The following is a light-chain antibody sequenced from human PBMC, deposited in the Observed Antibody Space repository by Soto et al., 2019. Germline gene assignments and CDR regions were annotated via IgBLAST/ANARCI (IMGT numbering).Light chain of an antibody. V-gene: IGLV2-8*01. CDR1: SSDVGGYNY. CDR2: EVS. J-gene: IGLJ2*01. Sequence: QSALTQPPSASGSPGQSVTISCTGTSSDVGGYNYVSWYRQHPGKAPKLMIYEVSKRPSGVPDRFSGSKSGNTASLTVSGLQAEDEAAYYCSSYAGSNNLGVFGGGTKLNVL. CDR3: SSYAGSNNLGV.